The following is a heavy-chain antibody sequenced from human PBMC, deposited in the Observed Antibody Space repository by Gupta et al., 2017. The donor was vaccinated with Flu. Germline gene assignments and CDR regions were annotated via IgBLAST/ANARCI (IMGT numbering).Heavy chain of an antibody. D-gene: IGHD3-22*01. CDR3: ARTHVVLIRYLYYYDSSAQGYFDY. Sequence: SYISSSGSTIYYADSVKGRFTISRDNAKNSLYLQMNSLRAEDTAVYYCARTHVVLIRYLYYYDSSAQGYFDYWGQGTLVTVSS. J-gene: IGHJ4*02. V-gene: IGHV3-11*01. CDR2: ISSSGSTI.